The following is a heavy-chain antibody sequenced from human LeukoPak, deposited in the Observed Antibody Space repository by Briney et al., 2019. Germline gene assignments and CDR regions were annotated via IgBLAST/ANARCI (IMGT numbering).Heavy chain of an antibody. J-gene: IGHJ4*02. D-gene: IGHD6-19*01. CDR3: AKDPPGYSSGWPPFDY. Sequence: PGGSLRLSCAASGFTFDDYGMSWVRQAPGKGLEWVSGINWNGGSTGYADSVKGRFTISRDNAKNSLYLQMNSLRAEDTAVYYCAKDPPGYSSGWPPFDYWGQGTLVTVSS. CDR2: INWNGGST. CDR1: GFTFDDYG. V-gene: IGHV3-20*04.